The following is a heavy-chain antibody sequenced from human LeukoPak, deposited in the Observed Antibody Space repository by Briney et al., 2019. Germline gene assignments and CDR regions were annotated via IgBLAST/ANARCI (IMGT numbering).Heavy chain of an antibody. CDR1: GFTFSSYA. Sequence: GSLRLSCAASGFTFSSYAMSWVRQAPGKGLEWVSAISGSGGSTYYADSVKGRFTISRDKSKNTLYLQMNSLRAEDTAVYYCAKLGIVVVVAATTWFDPWGQGTLVTVSS. CDR3: AKLGIVVVVAATTWFDP. J-gene: IGHJ5*02. V-gene: IGHV3-23*01. CDR2: ISGSGGST. D-gene: IGHD2-15*01.